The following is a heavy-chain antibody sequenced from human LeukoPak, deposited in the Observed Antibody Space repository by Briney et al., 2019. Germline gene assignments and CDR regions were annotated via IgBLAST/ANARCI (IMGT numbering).Heavy chain of an antibody. D-gene: IGHD3-22*01. CDR2: ISSSSSTI. CDR1: GFTFNTYS. CDR3: ARETSYYENRGYYFFDS. V-gene: IGHV3-48*01. J-gene: IGHJ4*02. Sequence: GGSLRLSCAASGFTFNTYSMNWVRQAPGKGLEWVSYISSSSSTIYYTDSVKGRFTISRDNAKNSLYLQMNSLRAEDTAVYYCARETSYYENRGYYFFDSWGQGTLVTVSS.